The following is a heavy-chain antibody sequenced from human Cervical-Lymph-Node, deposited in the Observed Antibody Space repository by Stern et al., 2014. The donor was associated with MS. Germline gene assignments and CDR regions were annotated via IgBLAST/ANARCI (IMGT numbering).Heavy chain of an antibody. CDR3: ARGRELLSLDY. Sequence: VQLVQSGAEVKKPGASVKVSCKASGYTFTSYDINWVRQGTGQGLEWMGWMNPYSGNAVYAQKFPGRVTMTRDTSTSTAYLELTSLRSEDTAVFYCARGRELLSLDYWGQGTLVTVSS. CDR1: GYTFTSYD. J-gene: IGHJ4*02. V-gene: IGHV1-8*01. D-gene: IGHD1-26*01. CDR2: MNPYSGNA.